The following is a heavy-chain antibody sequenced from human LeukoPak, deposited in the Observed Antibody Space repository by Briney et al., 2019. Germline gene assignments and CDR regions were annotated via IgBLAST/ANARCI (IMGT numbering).Heavy chain of an antibody. CDR2: ISGSGGST. Sequence: GGSLRLSCAASGFTFSSYAMSWVRQAPGKGLEWVSAISGSGGSTYYADSVKGRFTISRDNSKNTLYLQMNSLRAEDTAVYYCARALQGSGWSDYWGQGTLVTVSS. CDR3: ARALQGSGWSDY. J-gene: IGHJ4*02. D-gene: IGHD6-19*01. CDR1: GFTFSSYA. V-gene: IGHV3-23*01.